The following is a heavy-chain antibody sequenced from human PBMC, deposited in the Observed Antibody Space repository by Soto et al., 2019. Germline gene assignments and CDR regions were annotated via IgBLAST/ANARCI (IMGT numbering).Heavy chain of an antibody. D-gene: IGHD2-15*01. CDR2: IRAYNGKR. CDR1: GYTFTSYG. V-gene: IGHV1-18*01. CDR3: ARVSSSLLDLDYYYGMDV. Sequence: QVQLVQSGAEVKKPGASVKVPCKASGYTFTSYGISWVGQAPGQGLEWMGGIRAYNGKRNYEQKLQGRVTMTTDTSTSTAYMELRSLRSDDTAVYYCARVSSSLLDLDYYYGMDVWGQGTTVTVSS. J-gene: IGHJ6*02.